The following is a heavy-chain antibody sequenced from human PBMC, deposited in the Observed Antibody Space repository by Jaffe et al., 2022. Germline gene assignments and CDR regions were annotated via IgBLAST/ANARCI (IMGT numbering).Heavy chain of an antibody. CDR1: GYSFTTYY. Sequence: QVQLVQSGAEVKKPGASVRLSCKTSGYSFTTYYIHWVRQAPGQGLEWMGVINPSGATTRYAQKFQGRVTMTRDTSTSTVYMEVSSLRSEDTAVYYCVRDREEYTDRKIFDPWGQGTLVTVSS. V-gene: IGHV1-46*01. CDR2: INPSGATT. CDR3: VRDREEYTDRKIFDP. D-gene: IGHD1-1*01. J-gene: IGHJ5*02.